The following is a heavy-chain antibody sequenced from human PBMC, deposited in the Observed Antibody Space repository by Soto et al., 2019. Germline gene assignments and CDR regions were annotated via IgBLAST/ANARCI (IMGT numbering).Heavy chain of an antibody. CDR3: SVAGTDFDY. CDR2: ISYDGSNK. CDR1: GFTFSSYA. Sequence: PGGSLRLSCAASGFTFSSYATHWVRQAPGKGLEWVAVISYDGSNKYYADSVKGRFTISRDNSKNTLYLQMNSLRAEDTAVYYCSVAGTDFDYWGQGTLVT. J-gene: IGHJ4*02. V-gene: IGHV3-30-3*01. D-gene: IGHD6-19*01.